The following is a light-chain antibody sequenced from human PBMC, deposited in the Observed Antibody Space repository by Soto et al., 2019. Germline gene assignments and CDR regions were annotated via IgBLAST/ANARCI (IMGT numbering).Light chain of an antibody. CDR2: DTF. Sequence: EIVLMQSPGTLSLSPGEGATLSCRASQSVNNNYLAWYQQKPGQAPTVLIFDTFRRATGVPGRFSGSGSGTAFPLTIGRLEREVLRVYYSQQYVSKEFPLGPGTKV. V-gene: IGKV3-20*01. J-gene: IGKJ3*01. CDR1: QSVNNNY. CDR3: QQYVSKEFP.